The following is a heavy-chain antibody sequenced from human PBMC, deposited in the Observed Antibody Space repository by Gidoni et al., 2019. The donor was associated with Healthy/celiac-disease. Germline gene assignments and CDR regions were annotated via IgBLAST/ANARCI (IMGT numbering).Heavy chain of an antibody. CDR2: PYYSGST. V-gene: IGHV4-31*03. CDR1: GGSLSRGGYY. CDR3: ASRVVTAIKDAFDI. Sequence: QVQLQESGPGLVKPSQTLSLTCTVSGGSLSRGGYYWSWIRQHPGKGLEWIGYPYYSGSTYYNPSLKSRVTISVDTSKNQFSLKLSSVTAADTAVYYCASRVVTAIKDAFDIWGQGTMVTVSS. D-gene: IGHD2-21*02. J-gene: IGHJ3*02.